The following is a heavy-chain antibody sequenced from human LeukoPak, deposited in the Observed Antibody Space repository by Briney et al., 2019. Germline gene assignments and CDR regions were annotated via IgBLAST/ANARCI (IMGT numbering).Heavy chain of an antibody. J-gene: IGHJ3*02. CDR1: GVNFSSYV. Sequence: PGGSLRLSCEASGVNFSSYVMSWVRQAPGKGPEWVSGISGSGGGTYYADSVKGRFAISRDNSKNTLYLQMNSLSAEDTAVYYCVQDGPRGLAFDIWGQGTKVTVSS. V-gene: IGHV3-23*01. CDR2: ISGSGGGT. CDR3: VQDGPRGLAFDI.